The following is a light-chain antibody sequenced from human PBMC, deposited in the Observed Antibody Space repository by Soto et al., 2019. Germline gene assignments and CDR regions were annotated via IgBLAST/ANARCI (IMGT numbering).Light chain of an antibody. J-gene: IGLJ1*01. Sequence: QSVLTQPASVSGSPGQSITISCTGTSSDVGSYNYVSWYQQHPGKAPKLMIYDVSNRPSGVSDRFSGSKSGNTASLTISGLQAEDEADYYCTSNITAGTYVFGTGTKGTVL. CDR1: SSDVGSYNY. V-gene: IGLV2-14*03. CDR3: TSNITAGTYV. CDR2: DVS.